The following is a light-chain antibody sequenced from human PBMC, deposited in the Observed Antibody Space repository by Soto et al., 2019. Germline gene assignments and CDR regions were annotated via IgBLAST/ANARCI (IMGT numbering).Light chain of an antibody. J-gene: IGKJ5*01. CDR3: QQSYSTPPIT. Sequence: EIVLTQSPGTLSLSPGERAGLSCRASQSVSSSYLAWYQQKPGQAPRLLIYGASSRATGIPDRLSGSGSGTEFTLTISSLQSEDFATYYCQQSYSTPPITFGQGTRLEIK. V-gene: IGKV3-20*01. CDR1: QSVSSSY. CDR2: GAS.